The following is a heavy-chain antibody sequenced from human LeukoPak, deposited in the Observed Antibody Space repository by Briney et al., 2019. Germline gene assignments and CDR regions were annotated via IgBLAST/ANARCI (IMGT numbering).Heavy chain of an antibody. CDR2: IYYSGST. V-gene: IGHV4-59*01. CDR1: GGSISSYY. CDR3: ARGTVTIFGVVIISYYYYGMDV. J-gene: IGHJ6*02. D-gene: IGHD3-3*01. Sequence: PSETLSLTCTVSGGSISSYYWSWIRQPPGKGLEWIGYIYYSGSTNYNPSLKSRVTISVDTSKNQFSLKLSSVTAADTAVYYCARGTVTIFGVVIISYYYYGMDVWGQGTTVTVSS.